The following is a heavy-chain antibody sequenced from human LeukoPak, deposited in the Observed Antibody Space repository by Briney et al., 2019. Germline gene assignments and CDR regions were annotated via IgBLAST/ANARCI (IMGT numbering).Heavy chain of an antibody. D-gene: IGHD2-21*01. Sequence: GGSLRLSCAASGFTFSSYSMNWVRQAPGKGLEWVSSISSSSSYIYYADSVKGRFTISRDNAKNSLYLQMNSLRAEDTAVYYCAGTSPLCGGDCYTEGNWFDPWGQGTLVTVSS. CDR3: AGTSPLCGGDCYTEGNWFDP. J-gene: IGHJ5*02. CDR1: GFTFSSYS. CDR2: ISSSSSYI. V-gene: IGHV3-21*01.